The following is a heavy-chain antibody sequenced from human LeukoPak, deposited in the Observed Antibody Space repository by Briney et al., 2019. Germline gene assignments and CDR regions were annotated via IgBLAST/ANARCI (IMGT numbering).Heavy chain of an antibody. Sequence: GGSLRLSCAASGFTFSSYAMHWVRQAPGKGLEWVSYISNSGSTIYYADSVKGRFTISRDNAKDSLYLQMNSLRVEDTAIYYCARVGAYAAVNWWGQGTLVTVSS. D-gene: IGHD1-20*01. CDR3: ARVGAYAAVNW. V-gene: IGHV3-48*03. J-gene: IGHJ4*02. CDR2: ISNSGSTI. CDR1: GFTFSSYA.